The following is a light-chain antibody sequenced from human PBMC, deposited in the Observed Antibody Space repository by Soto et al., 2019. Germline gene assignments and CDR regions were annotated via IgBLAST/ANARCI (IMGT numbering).Light chain of an antibody. CDR3: QQYNNWAAWT. V-gene: IGKV3-15*01. J-gene: IGKJ1*01. CDR2: GAS. CDR1: QSVSSN. Sequence: EIVMTQSPATLSVSPGERATLSCRASQSVSSNLAWYQQKPGQAPRLLIYGASTTATGIPARFSGSGSGTEFTLTLSSLQSEDFAVYYVQQYNNWAAWTFGQGTKL.